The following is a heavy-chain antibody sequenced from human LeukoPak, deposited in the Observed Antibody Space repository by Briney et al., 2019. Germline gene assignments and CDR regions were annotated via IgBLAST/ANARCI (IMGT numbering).Heavy chain of an antibody. D-gene: IGHD2-21*02. CDR1: GFTFDDYV. CDR3: AKDGERAYCGGDCYLDYYYGMDV. V-gene: IGHV3-9*01. Sequence: SLRLSCAASGFTFDDYVMHWVRQAPGKGLEWVSGNSWNSGSIGYADSVKVRFTISRDNAKNSLYLQMNSLRAEDTALYYCAKDGERAYCGGDCYLDYYYGMDVWGQGTTVTVSS. CDR2: NSWNSGSI. J-gene: IGHJ6*02.